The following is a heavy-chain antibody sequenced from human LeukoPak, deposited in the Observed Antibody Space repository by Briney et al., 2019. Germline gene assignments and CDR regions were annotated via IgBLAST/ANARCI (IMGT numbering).Heavy chain of an antibody. J-gene: IGHJ1*01. V-gene: IGHV3-66*01. Sequence: GGFLRLSCAASGFTVSSNYMSWVRQAPGKGLEWVSVIYSGGIRYYADSVKGRFTISRDNSKNTLYLQMNSLRAEDTAVYYCARDRIGYFQNWGQGTLVTVSS. D-gene: IGHD2-15*01. CDR2: IYSGGIR. CDR1: GFTVSSNY. CDR3: ARDRIGYFQN.